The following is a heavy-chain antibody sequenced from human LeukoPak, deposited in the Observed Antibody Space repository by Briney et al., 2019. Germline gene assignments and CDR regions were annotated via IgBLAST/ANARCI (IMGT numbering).Heavy chain of an antibody. J-gene: IGHJ4*02. D-gene: IGHD4-23*01. CDR1: GGSISSYY. CDR3: AREDGNSCFDY. Sequence: SETLSLTCTVSGGSISSYYWSWIRQPPGKGLEWIGYIYYSGSTNYNPSLKSRVTISVDTSKNQFSLKLSSVTAADTAVYYCAREDGNSCFDYWGQGTLVTVSS. V-gene: IGHV4-59*01. CDR2: IYYSGST.